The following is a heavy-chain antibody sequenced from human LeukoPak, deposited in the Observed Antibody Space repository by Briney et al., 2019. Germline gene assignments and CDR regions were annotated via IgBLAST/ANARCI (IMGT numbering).Heavy chain of an antibody. CDR3: ARGGKLHPQSPY. Sequence: GGSLRLSCAASGFTFSTYWMSWVRQAPGKGLEWVANINQDGREKYYADSEKGRFTISRDNGKNSLYLQMNSLGAEDTAVYYCARGGKLHPQSPYWGQGTLVTVSS. D-gene: IGHD3-16*01. CDR2: INQDGREK. J-gene: IGHJ4*02. V-gene: IGHV3-7*01. CDR1: GFTFSTYW.